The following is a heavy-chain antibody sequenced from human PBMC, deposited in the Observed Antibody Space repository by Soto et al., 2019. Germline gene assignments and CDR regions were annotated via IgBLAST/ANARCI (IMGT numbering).Heavy chain of an antibody. D-gene: IGHD3-10*01. V-gene: IGHV3-21*01. CDR2: ISSSSSYI. CDR3: ASDRSNIHDAFDI. J-gene: IGHJ3*02. Sequence: GGSLRLSCAASGFTFSSYSMNWVRQAPGKGLEWVSSISSSSSYIYYADSVKGRFTISRDNAKNSLYLQMNSLRAEDTAVYYCASDRSNIHDAFDIWGQGTMVTVSS. CDR1: GFTFSSYS.